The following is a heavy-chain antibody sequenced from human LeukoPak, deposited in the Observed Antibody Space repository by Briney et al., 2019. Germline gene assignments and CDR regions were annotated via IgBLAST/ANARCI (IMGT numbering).Heavy chain of an antibody. V-gene: IGHV3-74*01. CDR1: GFSLTGYW. D-gene: IGHD3-10*01. Sequence: GGSLRLSCAASGFSLTGYWIHWVRQVPGKGLVWLSCINGDGSKIDYADSVKGRFSVSRDNADNTVYVQMNSLRVEDTAVYHCARDKFGGMDVWGKGTTVTVSS. CDR2: INGDGSKI. J-gene: IGHJ6*04. CDR3: ARDKFGGMDV.